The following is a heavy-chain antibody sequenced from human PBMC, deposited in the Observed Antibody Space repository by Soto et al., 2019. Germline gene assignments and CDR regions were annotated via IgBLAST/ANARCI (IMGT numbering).Heavy chain of an antibody. Sequence: GGSLRLSCAASGFTFDDYAMHWVRQAPGKGLEWVSGISWNSGSIGYADSVKGRFTISRDNAKNSLYLQMNSLRAEDTALYYCAKSGYGLDYFDYWGQGTLVTVSS. D-gene: IGHD4-17*01. J-gene: IGHJ4*02. CDR2: ISWNSGSI. CDR1: GFTFDDYA. CDR3: AKSGYGLDYFDY. V-gene: IGHV3-9*01.